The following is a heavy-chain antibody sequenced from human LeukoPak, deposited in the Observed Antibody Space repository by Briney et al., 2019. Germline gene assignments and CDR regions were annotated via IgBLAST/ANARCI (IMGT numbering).Heavy chain of an antibody. D-gene: IGHD6-19*01. CDR3: ARERRSSGWFVDY. Sequence: PGGSLRLSCAASGFSFSTFDIHWVRPAPGKGLEWVAVIWFDGSNKYYSDSVKGRFTISRDNSKNTVYLQMNSLRVEDTAVYYCARERRSSGWFVDYWGQGTLVTVSS. CDR2: IWFDGSNK. CDR1: GFSFSTFD. J-gene: IGHJ4*02. V-gene: IGHV3-33*01.